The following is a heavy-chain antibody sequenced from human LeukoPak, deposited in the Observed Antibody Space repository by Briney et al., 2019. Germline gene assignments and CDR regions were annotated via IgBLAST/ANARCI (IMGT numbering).Heavy chain of an antibody. Sequence: SVKVSCKASGGTFSSYAISWVRQAPGQGLEWMGGIIPIFGTANYAQKFQGRVTITADESTSTAYMELSSLRSEDMAVYYCARGFSAYCGGDCYPPYYFDYWGQGTLVTVSS. CDR2: IIPIFGTA. CDR1: GGTFSSYA. CDR3: ARGFSAYCGGDCYPPYYFDY. D-gene: IGHD2-21*02. J-gene: IGHJ4*02. V-gene: IGHV1-69*13.